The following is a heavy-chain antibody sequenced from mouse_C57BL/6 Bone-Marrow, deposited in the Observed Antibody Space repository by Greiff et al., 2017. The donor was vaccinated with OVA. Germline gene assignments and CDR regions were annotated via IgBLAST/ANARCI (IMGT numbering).Heavy chain of an antibody. D-gene: IGHD1-1*01. CDR1: GYTFTSYG. V-gene: IGHV1-81*01. CDR2: IYPRSGNT. CDR3: ARWGDGSNFAY. Sequence: VKVVESGAELARPGASVKLSCKASGYTFTSYGISWVKQRTGQGLEWIGEIYPRSGNTYYNEKFKGKATLTADKSSSTAYMELRSLTSEDSAVYFCARWGDGSNFAYWGQGTLVTVSA. J-gene: IGHJ3*01.